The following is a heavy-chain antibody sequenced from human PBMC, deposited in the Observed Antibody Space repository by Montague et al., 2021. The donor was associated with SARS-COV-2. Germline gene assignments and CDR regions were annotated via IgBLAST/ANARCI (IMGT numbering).Heavy chain of an antibody. CDR2: IYTSGST. V-gene: IGHV4-61*02. CDR3: AREGGITIFGVVILYYFDY. CDR1: GGSISSGSYY. J-gene: IGHJ4*02. D-gene: IGHD3-3*01. Sequence: TLSLTYTVSGGSISSGSYYWSWIRQPAGKGLEWIGRIYTSGSTXYKPSLKSRVTISVDTSKNQFSLKLSSVTAADTAVYYCAREGGITIFGVVILYYFDYWGQGTLVTVSS.